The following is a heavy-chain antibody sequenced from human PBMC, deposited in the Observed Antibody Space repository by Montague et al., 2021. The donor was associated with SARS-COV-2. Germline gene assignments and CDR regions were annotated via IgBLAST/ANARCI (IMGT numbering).Heavy chain of an antibody. V-gene: IGHV4-59*08. J-gene: IGHJ4*02. CDR2: VLYNKGT. Sequence: SETLSLTCTVSGVSVTDYYWSWIRQPPGKGLEWVGDVLYNKGTNFNPSLKSRVAISVDTFKNQFSLRLTSVTAADTAFYYCGSDTTAYFRFDYWGRGTLISVSS. CDR1: GVSVTDYY. D-gene: IGHD3-22*01. CDR3: GSDTTAYFRFDY.